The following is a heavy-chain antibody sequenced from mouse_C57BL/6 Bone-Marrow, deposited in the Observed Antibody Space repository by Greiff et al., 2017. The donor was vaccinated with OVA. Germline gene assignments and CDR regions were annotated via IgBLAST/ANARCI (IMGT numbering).Heavy chain of an antibody. CDR2: ISSGGSYT. V-gene: IGHV5-6*01. J-gene: IGHJ3*01. D-gene: IGHD1-1*01. CDR3: ARENYGRSYDWFAY. Sequence: EVQLVESGGDLVKPGGSLKLSCAASGFTFSSYGMSWVRQTPDKRLEWVATISSGGSYTYYPDSVKGRFTISRDNAKNTLYLQMSSLKSEDTAMYYCARENYGRSYDWFAYWGQGTLVTVSA. CDR1: GFTFSSYG.